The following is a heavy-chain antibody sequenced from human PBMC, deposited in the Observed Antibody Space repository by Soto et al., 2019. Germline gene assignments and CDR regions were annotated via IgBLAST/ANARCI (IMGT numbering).Heavy chain of an antibody. J-gene: IGHJ4*02. CDR1: GYTFTSYG. V-gene: IGHV1-18*01. D-gene: IGHD6-6*01. CDR3: ARGRDGDY. CDR2: ISAHNGNT. Sequence: QVHLVQSGAEVKKPGASVKVSCKGSGYTFTSYGITWVRQAPGQGLEWLGWISAHNGNTDYAQKLQGRVTVTRDPSTSTAYMELRSLGSDDTAVYYCARGRDGDYWGQGALVTVSS.